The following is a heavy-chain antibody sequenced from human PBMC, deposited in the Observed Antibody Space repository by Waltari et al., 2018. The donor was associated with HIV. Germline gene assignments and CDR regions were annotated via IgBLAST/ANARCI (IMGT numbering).Heavy chain of an antibody. CDR2: IHPSGST. Sequence: QVQLQESGPGLVKPSQTLSLTCTVSGGSMSSDSAYWNWIRQPAGKGLEWIGRIHPSGSTNYNPSLKSRLTISLDTSRNQFALRLGSVTAADTAVYYCYGDYGYWGQGILVTVSS. CDR1: GGSMSSDSAY. J-gene: IGHJ4*02. D-gene: IGHD4-17*01. CDR3: YGDYGY. V-gene: IGHV4-61*02.